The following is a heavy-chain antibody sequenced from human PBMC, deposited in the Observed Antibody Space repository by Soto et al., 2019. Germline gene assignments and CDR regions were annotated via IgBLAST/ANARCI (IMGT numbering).Heavy chain of an antibody. Sequence: EVQLLESGGGLVQPGGSLRLSCAASGFTFSSYAMSWVRQAPGKGLEWVSGISGSASSTYYVDSVKGRFTISRDNSKNTLYLQMNRLRAEDTAVYYCAKDRDSSGWYRFDWGQGTLVTVSS. V-gene: IGHV3-23*01. CDR3: AKDRDSSGWYRFD. CDR1: GFTFSSYA. CDR2: ISGSASST. J-gene: IGHJ4*02. D-gene: IGHD6-19*01.